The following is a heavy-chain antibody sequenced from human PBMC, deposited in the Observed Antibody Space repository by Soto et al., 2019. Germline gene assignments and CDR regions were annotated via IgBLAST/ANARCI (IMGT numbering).Heavy chain of an antibody. Sequence: GGSLRLSCAASGFTFSSYGMHWVRQAPGKGLEWVAVISYDGSNKYYADSVKGRFTISRDNSKNTLYLQMNSLRAEDTAVYYCAKDQQAEDDDFWCGYYRDYYYCYGIDVWAQGTTVTVSS. CDR1: GFTFSSYG. D-gene: IGHD3-3*01. V-gene: IGHV3-30*18. CDR3: AKDQQAEDDDFWCGYYRDYYYCYGIDV. CDR2: ISYDGSNK. J-gene: IGHJ6*02.